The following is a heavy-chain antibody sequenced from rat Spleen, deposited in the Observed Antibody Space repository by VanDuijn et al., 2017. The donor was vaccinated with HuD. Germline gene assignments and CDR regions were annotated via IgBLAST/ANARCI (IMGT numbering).Heavy chain of an antibody. CDR3: TTDQGYGYTDFDY. Sequence: EVQLAESGGGLVQPGRSMKLSCTVSGFTFSNYYMAWVRQAPTKGLEWVAYISTGGGSTYYRDSVKGRFTISRDNAKSTLYLQMDSLRSEDTATYYCTTDQGYGYTDFDYWGQGVMVTVSS. V-gene: IGHV5-27*01. CDR1: GFTFSNYY. D-gene: IGHD1-9*01. J-gene: IGHJ2*01. CDR2: ISTGGGST.